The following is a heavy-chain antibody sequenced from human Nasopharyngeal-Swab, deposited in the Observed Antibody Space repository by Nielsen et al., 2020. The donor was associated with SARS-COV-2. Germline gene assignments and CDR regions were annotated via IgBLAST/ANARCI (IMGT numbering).Heavy chain of an antibody. Sequence: GESLKISCAASGFTFSSYWMHWVRQAPGKGLVWVSRINSDGSTTNYADSVKGRFTISRDNAKNTLYLQMNSLRPEDTAVYYCARDCDTATCYRSAADTWGQGTLVTVSS. CDR1: GFTFSSYW. V-gene: IGHV3-74*01. D-gene: IGHD2-2*01. J-gene: IGHJ5*01. CDR3: ARDCDTATCYRSAADT. CDR2: INSDGSTT.